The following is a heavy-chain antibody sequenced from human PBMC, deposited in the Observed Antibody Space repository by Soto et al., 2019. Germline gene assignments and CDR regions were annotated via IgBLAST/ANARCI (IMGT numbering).Heavy chain of an antibody. Sequence: WWSLRLSCSASVFTFNRYGMHWFRQAPGKGLEWVAAISFDGSNKYYEASVKGRFSISRDNFNDTLLLQMNSLRPEDTAVYYCAKIMRFCTNGVCYKAPIDHWGQGTLVTVSS. J-gene: IGHJ4*02. CDR2: ISFDGSNK. V-gene: IGHV3-30*18. CDR1: VFTFNRYG. CDR3: AKIMRFCTNGVCYKAPIDH. D-gene: IGHD2-8*01.